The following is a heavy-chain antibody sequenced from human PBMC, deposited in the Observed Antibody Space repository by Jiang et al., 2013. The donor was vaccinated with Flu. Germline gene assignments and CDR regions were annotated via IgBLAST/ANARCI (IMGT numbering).Heavy chain of an antibody. CDR2: IYHSGST. D-gene: IGHD3-10*01. CDR1: GGSISSYY. V-gene: IGHV4-59*04. CDR3: AVTMVRGDLYYFDY. J-gene: IGHJ4*02. Sequence: TLSLTCTVSGGSISSYYWSWIRQPPGKGLEWIGSIYHSGSTYYNPSLKSRVTISVDTSKNQFSLKLSSVTAADTAVYYCAVTMVRGDLYYFDYWGQGTLVTVSS.